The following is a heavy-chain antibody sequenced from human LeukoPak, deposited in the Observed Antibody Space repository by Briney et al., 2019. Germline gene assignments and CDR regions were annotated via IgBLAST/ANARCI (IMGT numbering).Heavy chain of an antibody. CDR2: IYPGDSDT. J-gene: IGHJ2*01. CDR3: ARRYYDSGGHSPGWYFDL. D-gene: IGHD3-22*01. V-gene: IGHV5-51*01. Sequence: AGESLKISCKTSGYSFTYYWIGWVRQMPGKGLEWMGIIYPGDSDTRYSPSFQGQVTISADKSISTAYLQWSSLKASDTAMYYCARRYYDSGGHSPGWYFDLWGRGTPVTVSS. CDR1: GYSFTYYW.